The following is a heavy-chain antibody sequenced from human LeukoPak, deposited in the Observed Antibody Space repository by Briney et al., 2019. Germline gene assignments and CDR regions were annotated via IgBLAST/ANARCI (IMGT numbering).Heavy chain of an antibody. D-gene: IGHD2-2*02. CDR1: GYTFTSYG. Sequence: GASVKVSCKASGYTFTSYGISWVRQAPGQGLEWMGGIIPIFGTANYAQKFQGRVTITADESTSTAYMELSSLRSEDTAVYYCARDPVVPAAIGYYYYGMDVWGQGTTVTVSS. J-gene: IGHJ6*02. CDR3: ARDPVVPAAIGYYYYGMDV. V-gene: IGHV1-69*13. CDR2: IIPIFGTA.